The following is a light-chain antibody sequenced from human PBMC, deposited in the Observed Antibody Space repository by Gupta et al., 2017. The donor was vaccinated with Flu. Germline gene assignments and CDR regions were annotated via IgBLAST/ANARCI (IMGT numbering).Light chain of an antibody. CDR2: EDN. V-gene: IGLV3-1*01. CDR1: KLGDKY. Sequence: SSALTQPPSVSVSPGQTASITCSGDKLGDKYVSWYQQKPGQSPVLIIYEDNKRPSGIPQRFSGSNSGNTATLTISGTQAMDETDYYCQTWDTGTYVFGTGTKVTVL. CDR3: QTWDTGTYV. J-gene: IGLJ1*01.